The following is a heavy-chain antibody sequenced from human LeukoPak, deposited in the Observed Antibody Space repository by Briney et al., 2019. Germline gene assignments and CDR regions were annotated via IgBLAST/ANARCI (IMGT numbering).Heavy chain of an antibody. V-gene: IGHV3-33*01. D-gene: IGHD2-2*01. CDR2: IWYDGSNK. J-gene: IGHJ6*04. Sequence: PGGSLRLSCAASGFTFSSYGMHWVRQAPGKGLEWVAVIWYDGSNKYYADSVKGRFTISRDNSKNTLYLQMNSLRAEDTAVYYCARDREAICSSTSCYPLRGGYDLRDNYGMDVWGKGTTVTVSS. CDR3: ARDREAICSSTSCYPLRGGYDLRDNYGMDV. CDR1: GFTFSSYG.